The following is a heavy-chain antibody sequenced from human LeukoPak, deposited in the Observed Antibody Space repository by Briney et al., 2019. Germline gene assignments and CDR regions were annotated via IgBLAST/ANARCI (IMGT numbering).Heavy chain of an antibody. CDR1: GGSFSGYY. J-gene: IGHJ6*02. Sequence: PSETLSLTCAVSGGSFSGYYWSWIRQPPGKGLEWVGEINHSGSTNYNPSLKSRVTISVDTSKNQFSLKLSSVTAAGTAVYYCARGRPGHYYYYYGMDVWGQGTTVTVSS. V-gene: IGHV4-34*01. CDR3: ARGRPGHYYYYYGMDV. CDR2: INHSGST.